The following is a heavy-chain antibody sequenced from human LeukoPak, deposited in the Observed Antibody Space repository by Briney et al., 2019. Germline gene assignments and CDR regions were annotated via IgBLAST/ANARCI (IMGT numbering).Heavy chain of an antibody. J-gene: IGHJ4*02. D-gene: IGHD2-2*01. Sequence: GGSLRLSCAASGFTFSSYSMNWVRQAPGEGREGVSYISSSSSTIYYADSVKGRFTISRDNAKNSLYLQMNSLRAEDTAVYYCARDFFGDQLLSGDWGQGTPVTVSS. CDR2: ISSSSSTI. CDR1: GFTFSSYS. V-gene: IGHV3-48*04. CDR3: ARDFFGDQLLSGD.